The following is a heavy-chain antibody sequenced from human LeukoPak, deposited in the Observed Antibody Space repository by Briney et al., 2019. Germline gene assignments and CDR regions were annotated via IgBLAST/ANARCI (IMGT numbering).Heavy chain of an antibody. CDR3: ARLGVGGGDCPRCAFDI. D-gene: IGHD2-21*02. Sequence: GESLKISYKGSGYSFTSYWIGWVRQMPGKGLEWMGIIYPGDSDARYSPSFQGQVTISADKSISTAYLQWSSLKASDTAMYYCARLGVGGGDCPRCAFDIWGQGTMVTVSS. V-gene: IGHV5-51*01. CDR2: IYPGDSDA. CDR1: GYSFTSYW. J-gene: IGHJ3*02.